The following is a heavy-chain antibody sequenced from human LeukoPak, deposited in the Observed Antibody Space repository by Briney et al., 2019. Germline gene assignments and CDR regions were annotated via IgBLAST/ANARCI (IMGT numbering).Heavy chain of an antibody. J-gene: IGHJ4*02. D-gene: IGHD1-7*01. Sequence: PSETLSLTCTVSGGSISNYYWSWIRQPPGKGLEWIGYIYYSGSTNYNPSLKSRVTISVDTSKNQFSLKLSSVTAADTAVYYCATGGNWNYYYFDYWGQGTLVTVSS. CDR3: ATGGNWNYYYFDY. CDR2: IYYSGST. V-gene: IGHV4-59*01. CDR1: GGSISNYY.